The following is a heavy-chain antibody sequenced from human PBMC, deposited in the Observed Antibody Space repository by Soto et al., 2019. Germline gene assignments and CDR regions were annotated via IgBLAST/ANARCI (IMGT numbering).Heavy chain of an antibody. J-gene: IGHJ6*02. CDR1: GYTFTSYG. CDR2: ISAYNGNT. D-gene: IGHD3-16*01. Sequence: QVQLVQSGAEVKKPGASVKVSCKASGYTFTSYGIIWVRQAPGQGLEWMGWISAYNGNTNYAQKLQGRVTMTTDTSTRTAYMEVRSLRSDDTAVYYCARWEQQGIYGYGMDVWGQGTTVTGSS. CDR3: ARWEQQGIYGYGMDV. V-gene: IGHV1-18*01.